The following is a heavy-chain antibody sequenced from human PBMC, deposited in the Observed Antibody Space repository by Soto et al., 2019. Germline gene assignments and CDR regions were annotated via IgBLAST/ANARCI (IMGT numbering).Heavy chain of an antibody. CDR1: GGSINSGGYY. D-gene: IGHD6-13*01. J-gene: IGHJ4*02. CDR2: IFYRGST. Sequence: QVQLQESGPGLVKPSQTLSLICTVSGGSINSGGYYWNWIRQHPGNGLEWLRYIFYRGSTYYNPFPASRVTISAATSENQFTLNMSSVTAADTAVYFCARGYRQSGYSSSWVFDYWGQGPLVNVSS. V-gene: IGHV4-31*03. CDR3: ARGYRQSGYSSSWVFDY.